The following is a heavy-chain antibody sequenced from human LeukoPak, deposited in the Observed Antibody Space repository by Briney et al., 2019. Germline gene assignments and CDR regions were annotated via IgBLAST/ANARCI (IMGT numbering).Heavy chain of an antibody. CDR1: GFTFSSYA. D-gene: IGHD2-15*01. V-gene: IGHV3-23*01. Sequence: PGGSLRLSCAASGFTFSSYAMSWVRQAPGKGLEWVSSISGSGGSTSYADSVKGRFTISRDNSKNTVYLQMNSLRAVDTAVYYCAKRLVVATTPKVFDIWGQGTMVTVSS. CDR2: ISGSGGST. J-gene: IGHJ3*02. CDR3: AKRLVVATTPKVFDI.